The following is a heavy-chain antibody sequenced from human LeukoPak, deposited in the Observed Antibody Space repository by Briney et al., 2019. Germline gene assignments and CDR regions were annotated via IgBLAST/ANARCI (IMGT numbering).Heavy chain of an antibody. CDR3: AKDRDYGGNPTFDY. Sequence: GGSLRLSCAASGFTFSSYGMHWVRQAPGKGLEWVAVISYDGSNKYYADSVKGRFTISRDNSKNTLYLQMNSLRAEDTAVYYCAKDRDYGGNPTFDYWGQGTPVTVSS. V-gene: IGHV3-30*18. D-gene: IGHD4-23*01. J-gene: IGHJ4*02. CDR1: GFTFSSYG. CDR2: ISYDGSNK.